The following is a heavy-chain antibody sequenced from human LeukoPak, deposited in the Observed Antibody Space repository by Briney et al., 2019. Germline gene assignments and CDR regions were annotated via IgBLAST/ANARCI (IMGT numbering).Heavy chain of an antibody. Sequence: ASVKVSCKASGYTVTGYYMHWVRQAPGQGHEWMGWINPNSGGTNYAQKFQGRVTMTRDTSISTAYMELSRLRSDDTAVYYCARDLGHCSRTSCYPIFDYWGQGTLVTVSS. CDR2: INPNSGGT. D-gene: IGHD2-2*03. J-gene: IGHJ4*02. CDR1: GYTVTGYY. V-gene: IGHV1-2*02. CDR3: ARDLGHCSRTSCYPIFDY.